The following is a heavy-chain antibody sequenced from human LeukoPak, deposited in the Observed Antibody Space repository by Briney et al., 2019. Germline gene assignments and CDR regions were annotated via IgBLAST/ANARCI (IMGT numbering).Heavy chain of an antibody. Sequence: SETLSLTCTVSGGSISSSSYSWGWIRQPPGKGLEWIGSIYYSGSTYYNPSLKSRVTISVDTSKNQFSLKLSSVTAADTAVYYCARSPQQQLVHYFDYWGQGTLVTVSS. V-gene: IGHV4-39*01. J-gene: IGHJ4*02. CDR2: IYYSGST. D-gene: IGHD6-13*01. CDR3: ARSPQQQLVHYFDY. CDR1: GGSISSSSYS.